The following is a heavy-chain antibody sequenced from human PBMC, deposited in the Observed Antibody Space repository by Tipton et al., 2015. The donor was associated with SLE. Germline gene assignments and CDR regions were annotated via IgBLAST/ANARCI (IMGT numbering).Heavy chain of an antibody. V-gene: IGHV4-31*03. CDR3: AREWQQLWYFDL. CDR2: IYYSGST. J-gene: IGHJ2*01. Sequence: TLSLTCTVSGGSISSGGYYWSWISQHPGKGLEWIGYIYYSGSTYYNPSLKSRVTISVDTSKNQFSLKLNSVTAADTAVYYCAREWQQLWYFDLWGRGTLVTVSP. D-gene: IGHD6-13*01. CDR1: GGSISSGGYY.